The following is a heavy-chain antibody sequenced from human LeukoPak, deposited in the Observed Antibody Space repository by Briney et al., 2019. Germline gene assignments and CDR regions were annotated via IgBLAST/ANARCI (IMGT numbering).Heavy chain of an antibody. V-gene: IGHV3-21*01. D-gene: IGHD6-13*01. CDR3: AKDPGYSSSWYSSWYFDL. J-gene: IGHJ2*01. CDR1: GFTFSSYS. Sequence: PGGSLRLSCAASGFTFSSYSMHWVRQAPGKGLEWVSSISHSSSYIYYADSVKGRFTISRDNSKNTLYLQMNSLRAEDTAVYYCAKDPGYSSSWYSSWYFDLWGRGTLVTVSS. CDR2: ISHSSSYI.